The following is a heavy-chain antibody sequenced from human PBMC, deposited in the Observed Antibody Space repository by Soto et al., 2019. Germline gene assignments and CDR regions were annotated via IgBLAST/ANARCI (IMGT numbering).Heavy chain of an antibody. J-gene: IGHJ4*02. D-gene: IGHD6-19*01. Sequence: EVQLLESGGGLVQPGGSLRLSCAASGFIFSSFVMSWVRQAPGKGLEWVSTISNNGGSTYSADSVKGRFTISRDNSKNTLYLQMNSLRAEDTAVYYCAKDPDISGWYQTDLDYWGQGTLVTVSS. CDR2: ISNNGGST. CDR1: GFIFSSFV. V-gene: IGHV3-23*01. CDR3: AKDPDISGWYQTDLDY.